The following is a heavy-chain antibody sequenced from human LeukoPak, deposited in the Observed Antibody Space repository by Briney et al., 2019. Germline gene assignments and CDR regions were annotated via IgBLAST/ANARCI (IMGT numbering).Heavy chain of an antibody. CDR3: ARDRYSSAWYEE. V-gene: IGHV3-74*01. CDR2: INSGGSST. CDR1: AFTFSSYW. D-gene: IGHD6-19*01. J-gene: IGHJ4*02. Sequence: AGSLRLSCTASAFTFSSYWMHWVRHAPPKGLVRVSHINSGGSSTTYADSVKGRFTISRVNAKNTLYLQMHSLRAEDTAAYYCARDRYSSAWYEEWGQGTLVTVSS.